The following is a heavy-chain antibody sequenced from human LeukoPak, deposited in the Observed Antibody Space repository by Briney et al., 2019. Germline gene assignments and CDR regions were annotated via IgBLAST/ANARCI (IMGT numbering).Heavy chain of an antibody. CDR3: ARGTCSGGSCYSGWFDP. CDR2: IYDSGST. Sequence: SETLSLTCTVSGGSIRSSYYYWGWIRQPPGKGLEWIGSIYDSGSTYYNPSLKSRVTISVDTSKNQFSLKLNSVTAADTAVYYCARGTCSGGSCYSGWFDPWGQGTLVTVSS. CDR1: GGSIRSSYYY. J-gene: IGHJ5*02. D-gene: IGHD2-15*01. V-gene: IGHV4-39*01.